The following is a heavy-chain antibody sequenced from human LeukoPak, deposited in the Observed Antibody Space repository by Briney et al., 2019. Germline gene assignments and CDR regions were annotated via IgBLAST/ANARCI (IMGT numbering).Heavy chain of an antibody. Sequence: GGSLRLSCAASGFTFSSYGMHRVRQAPGKGLEWVAVISYDGSNKYYADSVKGRFTISRDNSKNTLYLQMNSLRAEDTAVYYCAKLTVGASSYWGQGTLVTVSS. J-gene: IGHJ4*02. CDR3: AKLTVGASSY. D-gene: IGHD1-26*01. CDR1: GFTFSSYG. CDR2: ISYDGSNK. V-gene: IGHV3-30*18.